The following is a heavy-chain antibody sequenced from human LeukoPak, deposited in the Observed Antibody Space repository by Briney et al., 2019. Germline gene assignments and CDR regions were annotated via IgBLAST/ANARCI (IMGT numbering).Heavy chain of an antibody. Sequence: ASVKVSCKASGGTFSSYVITWVRQAPGQGLEWMGRIIPSGGSTSYAQKFQGRVTMTRDTSTSTVYMEPSSLRSEDTAVYYCARQSRGRSSTDYYYYMDVWGKGTTVTVSS. D-gene: IGHD1-26*01. V-gene: IGHV1-46*01. CDR1: GGTFSSYV. CDR2: IIPSGGST. J-gene: IGHJ6*03. CDR3: ARQSRGRSSTDYYYYMDV.